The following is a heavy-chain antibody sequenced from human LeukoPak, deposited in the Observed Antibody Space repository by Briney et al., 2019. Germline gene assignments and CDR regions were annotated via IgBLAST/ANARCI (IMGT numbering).Heavy chain of an antibody. V-gene: IGHV4-30-4*01. CDR2: IYYSGST. CDR3: ASSSSGYDSIGDY. D-gene: IGHD5-12*01. J-gene: IGHJ4*02. Sequence: SETLSLTCTVSGSISSGSYYWSWIRQPPGKGLEWIGYIYYSGSTYYNPSLKSRVTISVDTSKNQFSLKLSSVTAADTAVYYCASSSSGYDSIGDYWGQGTLVTVSS. CDR1: GSISSGSYY.